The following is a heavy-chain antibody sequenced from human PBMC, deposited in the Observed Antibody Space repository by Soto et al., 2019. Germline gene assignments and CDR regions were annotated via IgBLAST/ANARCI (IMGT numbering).Heavy chain of an antibody. Sequence: QVQLVESGGGVVQPGRSLRLSCAASGFIFSSHVMHWVRQAPGKGLEWVALISYDGSNEYYADSVKGRFTISRDNSKNTLYLQMNSLRTEDTAMYYCARDVVSKGCVDDWGQGTLVTVSS. CDR3: ARDVVSKGCVDD. V-gene: IGHV3-30-3*01. J-gene: IGHJ4*02. CDR2: ISYDGSNE. CDR1: GFIFSSHV. D-gene: IGHD2-15*01.